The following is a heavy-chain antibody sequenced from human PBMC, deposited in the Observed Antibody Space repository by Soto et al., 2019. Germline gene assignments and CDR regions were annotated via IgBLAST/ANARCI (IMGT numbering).Heavy chain of an antibody. V-gene: IGHV4-61*01. CDR2: IYYSGST. CDR3: ARDRRTPPLGATTDDAFDI. CDR1: GGSVSSGSYY. Sequence: SETLSLTCTVSGGSVSSGSYYWSWIRQRPGKGLEWIGYIYYSGSTNYNPSLKSRVTISVDTSKNQFSLKLSSVTAADTAVYYCARDRRTPPLGATTDDAFDIWGQGTMVT. J-gene: IGHJ3*02. D-gene: IGHD1-26*01.